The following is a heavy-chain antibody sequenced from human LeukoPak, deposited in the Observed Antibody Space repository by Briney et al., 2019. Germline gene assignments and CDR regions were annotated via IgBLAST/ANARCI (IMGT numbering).Heavy chain of an antibody. J-gene: IGHJ4*02. D-gene: IGHD5-24*01. Sequence: KPGGSLRLSCAASGFTFSSYSMNWVRQAPGKGLEWVSSISSSSSYIYYADSVKGRFTISRDNAKNSLYLQMNSLRAEDTAVYYCAREGERWLSIDYWGQGTLVTVSS. CDR2: ISSSSSYI. CDR1: GFTFSSYS. V-gene: IGHV3-21*01. CDR3: AREGERWLSIDY.